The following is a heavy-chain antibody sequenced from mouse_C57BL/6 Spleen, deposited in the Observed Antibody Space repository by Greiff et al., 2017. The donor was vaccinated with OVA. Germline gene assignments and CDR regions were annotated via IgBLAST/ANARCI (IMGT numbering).Heavy chain of an antibody. V-gene: IGHV1-9*01. CDR2: ILPGSGSH. Sequence: QVQLKESGAELMKPGASVKLSCKATGYTFTGYWIEWVKQRPGHGLEWIGEILPGSGSHNYNAKFKGKATFTADTSSNTAYMQLSSLATEDSAIYYGSSDCEGYDESGPWGQGTTLTVSS. D-gene: IGHD2-2*01. J-gene: IGHJ2*01. CDR3: SSDCEGYDESGP. CDR1: GYTFTGYW.